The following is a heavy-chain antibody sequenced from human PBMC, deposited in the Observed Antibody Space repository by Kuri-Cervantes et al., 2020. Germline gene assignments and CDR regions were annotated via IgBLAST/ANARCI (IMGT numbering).Heavy chain of an antibody. CDR2: ISYDGSNK. J-gene: IGHJ4*02. V-gene: IGHV3-30*18. D-gene: IGHD1-26*01. Sequence: GESLKISCAASGFTFSSYSMNWVRQAPGKGLEWVAVISYDGSNKYYADSVKGRFTISRDNSKNTLYLQMNSLRAEDTAVYYCAKAYSGSYLDYWGQGTLVTVSS. CDR3: AKAYSGSYLDY. CDR1: GFTFSSYS.